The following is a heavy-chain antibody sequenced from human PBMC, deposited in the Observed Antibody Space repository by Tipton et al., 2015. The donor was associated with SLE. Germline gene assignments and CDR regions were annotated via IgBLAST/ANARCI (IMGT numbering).Heavy chain of an antibody. D-gene: IGHD2-15*01. V-gene: IGHV4-34*01. CDR3: AREGCSGGSCASYYYYGMDV. J-gene: IGHJ6*02. CDR2: INHSGSN. CDR1: GGSFSGYY. Sequence: TLSLTCAVYGGSFSGYYWSWIRQPPGKGLEWIGEINHSGSNNYNPSIKSRVTISVETSKNKFSLKLSSVTAADTAVYYCAREGCSGGSCASYYYYGMDVWCQATTVTVSS.